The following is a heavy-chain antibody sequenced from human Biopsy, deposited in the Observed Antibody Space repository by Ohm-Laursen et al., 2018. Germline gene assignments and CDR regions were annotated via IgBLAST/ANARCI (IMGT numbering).Heavy chain of an antibody. CDR3: AKHGSGWTGDDALHI. CDR1: GGSISGSS. Sequence: SETLSLTCAVSGGSISGSSWSWIRQAPGRGLEWVGYISYSGRTSNKPSLKSRITISVDTSKNKIPQKVPSGTAADTAVYYCAKHGSGWTGDDALHIWGQGTMVTVSS. D-gene: IGHD6-19*01. V-gene: IGHV4-59*08. J-gene: IGHJ3*02. CDR2: ISYSGRT.